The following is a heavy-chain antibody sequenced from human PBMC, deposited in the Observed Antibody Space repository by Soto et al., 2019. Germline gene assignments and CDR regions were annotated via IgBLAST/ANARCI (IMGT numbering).Heavy chain of an antibody. CDR1: DFTFDSYA. D-gene: IGHD2-2*01. V-gene: IGHV3-23*01. Sequence: EVQLLESGGGLVQPGGSRRLSCAASDFTFDSYAMTWVRQAPGRGLEWVSLISSSGGNTYYADSVRGRFTISRDNSKNTLFLQMNSLRAEDTAIYYCAKDQGMGYQPPLGYGLDVWGQGTTVTVSS. CDR3: AKDQGMGYQPPLGYGLDV. CDR2: ISSSGGNT. J-gene: IGHJ6*02.